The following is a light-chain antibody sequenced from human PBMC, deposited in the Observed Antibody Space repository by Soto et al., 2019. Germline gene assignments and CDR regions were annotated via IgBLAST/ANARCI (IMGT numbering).Light chain of an antibody. Sequence: QPVLTQPPSVSGAPGQRVTIPCTGSSSNIGSYYDVHWYQQLPGTVPKLLIYGDNNRPSGVPDRFSGSKSGTSTSLAITGLQAEDEADYYCQSYDSSLSHVVFGGGTKVTVL. CDR2: GDN. CDR3: QSYDSSLSHVV. J-gene: IGLJ2*01. CDR1: SSNIGSYYD. V-gene: IGLV1-40*01.